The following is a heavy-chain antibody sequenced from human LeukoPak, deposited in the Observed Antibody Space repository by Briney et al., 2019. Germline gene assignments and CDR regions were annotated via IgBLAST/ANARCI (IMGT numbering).Heavy chain of an antibody. Sequence: KPSETLSLTCAVPGGSISSYYWNWIRQPPGKGREWIGYIYYSGSTNYNPSLKSRVTISIDTSKTQLSLQMTSVTAADTAVYYCATDVRGLVPYYFDFWGQGTMVTVSS. CDR3: ATDVRGLVPYYFDF. CDR2: IYYSGST. CDR1: GGSISSYY. V-gene: IGHV4-59*01. D-gene: IGHD3-10*02. J-gene: IGHJ4*02.